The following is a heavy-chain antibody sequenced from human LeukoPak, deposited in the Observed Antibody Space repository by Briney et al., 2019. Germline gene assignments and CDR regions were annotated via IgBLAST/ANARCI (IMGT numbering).Heavy chain of an antibody. CDR3: ARAPVRYSGSYDFDFDY. J-gene: IGHJ4*02. V-gene: IGHV4-30-4*01. Sequence: SETLSLTCTVSGGPISSGDYYWSWIRQPPGKGLEWIGYIYYSGSTYYNPSPKSRVTISVDTSKNQFSLKLSSVTAADTAVYYCARAPVRYSGSYDFDFDYWGQGTLVTVSS. D-gene: IGHD1-26*01. CDR2: IYYSGST. CDR1: GGPISSGDYY.